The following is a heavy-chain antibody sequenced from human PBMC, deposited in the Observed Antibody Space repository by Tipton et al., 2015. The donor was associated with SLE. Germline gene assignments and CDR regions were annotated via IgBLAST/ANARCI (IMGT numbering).Heavy chain of an antibody. D-gene: IGHD1-20*01. CDR2: IYYSGST. CDR1: GGSISSHY. Sequence: LRLSCTVSGGSISSHYWSWIRQPPGKGLEWIGYIYYSGSTKYNPSLKSRVTISVDPSKNQFSLKLSSVTSADTAVYYCARALGYNYSYDYFNYWGQGSLVTVSS. V-gene: IGHV4-59*11. J-gene: IGHJ4*02. CDR3: ARALGYNYSYDYFNY.